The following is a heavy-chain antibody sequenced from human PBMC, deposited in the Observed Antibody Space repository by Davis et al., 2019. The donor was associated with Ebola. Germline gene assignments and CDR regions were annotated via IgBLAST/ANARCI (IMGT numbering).Heavy chain of an antibody. CDR3: SRGAARDSGYDFTYYYYGMDV. CDR2: INHSGIS. CDR1: GGPFSAYY. V-gene: IGHV4-34*01. Sequence: PSETLSLTCAVTGGPFSAYYWTYIRQSPGMGLEWIGEINHSGISSYNPALKTRLRMSVDPSKNQFSLKLSSVTAADTAVYYGSRGAARDSGYDFTYYYYGMDVWGQGTTVTVSS. J-gene: IGHJ6*02. D-gene: IGHD5-12*01.